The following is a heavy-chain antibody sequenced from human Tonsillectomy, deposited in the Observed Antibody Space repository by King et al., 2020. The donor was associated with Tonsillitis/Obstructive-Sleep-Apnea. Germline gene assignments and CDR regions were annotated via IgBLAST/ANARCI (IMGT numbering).Heavy chain of an antibody. D-gene: IGHD2-2*01. V-gene: IGHV3-48*02. Sequence: VESGGGLVQPGGSLRLSCAASGFTFSSYSRNWVLQAPGTGLEWVSYISSSSSTIYYADSCKVVFTISRDDAKNSLYLQMNSLRDEDTAVYYCARSESDIVVVPDAGLDYWGQGTLVTVSS. J-gene: IGHJ4*02. CDR3: ARSESDIVVVPDAGLDY. CDR1: GFTFSSYS. CDR2: ISSSSSTI.